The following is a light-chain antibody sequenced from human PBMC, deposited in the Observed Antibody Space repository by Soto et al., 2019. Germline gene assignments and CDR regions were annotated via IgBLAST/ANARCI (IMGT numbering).Light chain of an antibody. V-gene: IGKV3-11*01. J-gene: IGKJ5*01. CDR3: QQRSNWPIT. CDR2: DAS. Sequence: ILLTPYPATLSLSPGERAPLSCSASQSVSSYLAWYQQEPGQAPRLLIYDASNRATGIPARFSGSGSGTDFTLTISSLEPEDFAVYYCQQRSNWPITSGQGTRLEI. CDR1: QSVSSY.